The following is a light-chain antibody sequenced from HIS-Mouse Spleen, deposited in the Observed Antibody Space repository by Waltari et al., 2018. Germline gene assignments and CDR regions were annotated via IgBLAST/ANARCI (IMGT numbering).Light chain of an antibody. CDR1: QGISSY. CDR2: AAS. V-gene: IGKV1-9*01. J-gene: IGKJ1*01. CDR3: QQLNSYPPT. Sequence: DIQLTQSPSFLSASVGDRVTITCRASQGISSYLAWYQQKPGKAPKLLIYAASTLQSGVPSRFSGSGSGTEFTLTISSLQPEDFATYYCQQLNSYPPTFDQGTKVEIK.